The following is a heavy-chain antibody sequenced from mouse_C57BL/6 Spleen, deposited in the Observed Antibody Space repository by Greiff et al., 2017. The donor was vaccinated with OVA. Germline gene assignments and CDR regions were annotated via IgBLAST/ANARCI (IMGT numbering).Heavy chain of an antibody. CDR2: IDPSDSYT. V-gene: IGHV1-69*01. CDR3: ARGYGSSRWYFDV. CDR1: GYTFTSYW. D-gene: IGHD1-1*01. J-gene: IGHJ1*03. Sequence: QVQLQQPGAELVMPGASVKLSCKASGYTFTSYWMHWVKQRPGQGLEWIGEIDPSDSYTNYNQKFKGKSTLTVDKSSSTAYMQLSSLTSEDSAVYYCARGYGSSRWYFDVWGTGTTLTVSS.